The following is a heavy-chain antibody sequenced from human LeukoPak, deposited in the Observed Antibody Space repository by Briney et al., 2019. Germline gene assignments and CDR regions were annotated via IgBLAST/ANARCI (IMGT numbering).Heavy chain of an antibody. CDR2: IIPIIGTA. D-gene: IGHD5-12*01. CDR3: ARGWATIDHYYYMDV. CDR1: GGTYSSHA. V-gene: IGHV1-69*05. J-gene: IGHJ6*03. Sequence: SVKVSCKASGGTYSSHAINWVRQAPGHGLEWMGGIIPIIGTASYAQKFQGRVTITTGESTSTAYMELSSLRSEDTAVYYCARGWATIDHYYYMDVWGKGTTVTVSS.